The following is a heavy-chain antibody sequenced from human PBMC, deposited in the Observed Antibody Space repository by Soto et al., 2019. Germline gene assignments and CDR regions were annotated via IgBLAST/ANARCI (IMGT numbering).Heavy chain of an antibody. CDR1: GCTFSSYA. J-gene: IGHJ5*02. CDR2: ISGSGGTT. V-gene: IGHV3-23*01. CDR3: VNNGLAAAMYNWFDP. Sequence: EVQLLDSGGGLVQPWGSLRLSCTGSGCTFSSYAMNWVRQAPGKGLECVSTISGSGGTTYYADSVKGRFTISRDNSKNTLYLQMSSLRAEDTAVYYCVNNGLAAAMYNWFDPWGQGTLVTVSS. D-gene: IGHD6-13*01.